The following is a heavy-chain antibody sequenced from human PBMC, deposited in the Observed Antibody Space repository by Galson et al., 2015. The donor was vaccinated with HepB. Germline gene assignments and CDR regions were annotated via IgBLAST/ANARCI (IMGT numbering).Heavy chain of an antibody. Sequence: ETLSLTCTVSGDSISSSTYYWGWVRQPPGKGLAWIGTIYYSGSTYYNPSLKSRISISVDTSRNQFSLKLASVTVADTAVYYCARHLSGRGSYNSPYTYFDYWGQGTLVTVSS. CDR3: ARHLSGRGSYNSPYTYFDY. D-gene: IGHD1-26*01. CDR1: GDSISSSTYY. V-gene: IGHV4-39*01. J-gene: IGHJ4*02. CDR2: IYYSGST.